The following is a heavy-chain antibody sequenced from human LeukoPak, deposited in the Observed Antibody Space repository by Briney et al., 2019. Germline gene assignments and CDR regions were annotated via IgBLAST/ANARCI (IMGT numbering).Heavy chain of an antibody. J-gene: IGHJ3*01. V-gene: IGHV3-21*06. D-gene: IGHD3-22*01. CDR1: GFTFSSYA. CDR2: ISSSYTYI. CDR3: ARDRSEGHDSSGPLDAFDV. Sequence: GGSLRLSCATSGFTFSSYAISRVRQAPGKGLEWVSSISSSYTYIYYADSMKGRFTISRDNARNSLYLQMSSLRADDTAVYYCARDRSEGHDSSGPLDAFDVWGQGTLVTVSS.